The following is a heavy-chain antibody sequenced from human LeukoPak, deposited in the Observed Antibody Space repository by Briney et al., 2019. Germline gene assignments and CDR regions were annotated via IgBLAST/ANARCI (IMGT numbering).Heavy chain of an antibody. V-gene: IGHV4-61*02. CDR2: IYTSGST. CDR3: ARVVEASYGSGSPWGTNWFDP. Sequence: SQTLSLTCTVSGGSISSGSYFWSWIRQPAGKGLEWIGRIYTSGSTNYNPSLKSRVTISVDRSKNQFSLKLSSVTAADTAVYYCARVVEASYGSGSPWGTNWFDPWGQGTLVTVSS. CDR1: GGSISSGSYF. J-gene: IGHJ5*02. D-gene: IGHD3-10*01.